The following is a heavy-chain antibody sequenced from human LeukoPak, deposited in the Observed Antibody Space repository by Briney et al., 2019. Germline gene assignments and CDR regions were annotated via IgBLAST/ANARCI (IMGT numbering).Heavy chain of an antibody. Sequence: GGSLRLSCAASGFTFSDYYVSWIRQAPGKGLEWVSYISSSGSTIYYADSVKGRFTISRDNAKNSLYLQMNSLRAEDTAVYYCARVAADYYYYYYMDVWGKGTTVTVSS. CDR3: ARVAADYYYYYYMDV. J-gene: IGHJ6*03. CDR2: ISSSGSTI. D-gene: IGHD2-15*01. V-gene: IGHV3-11*04. CDR1: GFTFSDYY.